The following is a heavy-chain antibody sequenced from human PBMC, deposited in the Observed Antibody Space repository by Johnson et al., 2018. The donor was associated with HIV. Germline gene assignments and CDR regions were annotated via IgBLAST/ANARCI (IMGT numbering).Heavy chain of an antibody. Sequence: EVQLVESGGGLVQPGGSLKLSCAASGFTFSGSAINWVRQAPGKGLEWVADIKCDGSEKYYVDSVMRRLTIHRDNAKNTLYLQVHSLSAEDTAVYSCATFGGGSFHAFDIWGQGTMVTVSS. V-gene: IGHV3-52*01. J-gene: IGHJ3*02. CDR1: GFTFSGSA. D-gene: IGHD1-26*01. CDR3: ATFGGGSFHAFDI. CDR2: IKCDGSEK.